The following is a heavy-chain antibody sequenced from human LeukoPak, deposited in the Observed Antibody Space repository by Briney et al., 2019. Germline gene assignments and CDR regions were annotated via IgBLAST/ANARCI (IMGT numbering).Heavy chain of an antibody. CDR2: IYYSGST. J-gene: IGHJ6*03. D-gene: IGHD6-13*01. CDR1: GGSISSYY. CDR3: ARASGYSSSWTYYYMDV. V-gene: IGHV4-59*01. Sequence: SETLSLTCTVSGGSISSYYWSWIRQPPGKGLEWIGYIYYSGSTNYNPSLKSRVTISVDTSKNQFPLKLSSVTAADTAVYYCARASGYSSSWTYYYMDVWGKGTTVTVSS.